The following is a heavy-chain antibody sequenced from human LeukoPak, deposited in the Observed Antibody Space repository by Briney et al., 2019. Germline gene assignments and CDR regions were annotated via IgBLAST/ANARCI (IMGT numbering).Heavy chain of an antibody. V-gene: IGHV3-48*03. CDR3: AKEGRRLGGPPDAFDI. Sequence: GGSLRLSCAASGFTFSSYEMNWVRQAPGKGLEWVSYISSTGSTIYYADSVKGRFTISRDNAKNSLYLQMNSLRAEDMALYYCAKEGRRLGGPPDAFDIWGQGTTVTVSS. CDR1: GFTFSSYE. CDR2: ISSTGSTI. J-gene: IGHJ3*02. D-gene: IGHD3-16*01.